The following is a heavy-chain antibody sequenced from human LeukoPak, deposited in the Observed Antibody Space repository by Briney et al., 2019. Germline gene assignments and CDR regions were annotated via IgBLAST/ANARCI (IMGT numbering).Heavy chain of an antibody. J-gene: IGHJ4*02. V-gene: IGHV3-48*04. CDR1: GFTFSRYS. CDR2: ISVSGSTM. Sequence: GGSLRLSCTASGFTFSRYSMNWVRQAPGKGLEWVSYISVSGSTMYYADSVKGRLTISRDNAKNSLYLQMNSLRAEDTAVYYCAREIAVTGLDYWGQGTLVTVSS. CDR3: AREIAVTGLDY. D-gene: IGHD6-19*01.